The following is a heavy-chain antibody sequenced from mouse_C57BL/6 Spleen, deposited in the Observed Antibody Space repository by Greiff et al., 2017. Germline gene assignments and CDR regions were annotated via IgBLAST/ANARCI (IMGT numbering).Heavy chain of an antibody. CDR3: ASYDYDRGFDY. CDR1: GYTFTNYW. D-gene: IGHD2-4*01. Sequence: VQLQQSGAELAKPGASVKLSCKASGYTFTNYWMHWVKQRPGQGLEWIGNINPGSGYTKYNQKFKVKATLTADKSSSTAYMQLSSLTYEDSAVYCCASYDYDRGFDYWGQGTTLTVSS. V-gene: IGHV1-7*01. CDR2: INPGSGYT. J-gene: IGHJ2*01.